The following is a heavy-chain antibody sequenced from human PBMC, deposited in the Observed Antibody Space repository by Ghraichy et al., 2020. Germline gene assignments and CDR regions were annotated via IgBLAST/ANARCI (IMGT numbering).Heavy chain of an antibody. CDR2: IYYSGST. V-gene: IGHV4-59*01. CDR1: GGSISSYY. J-gene: IGHJ5*02. D-gene: IGHD4-23*01. Sequence: SETLSLTCTVSGGSISSYYWSWIRQPPGKGLEWIGYIYYSGSTNYNPSLKSRVTISVDTSKNQFSLKLSSVTAADTAVYYCARGQGDYGGTKFDPWGQGTLVTVSS. CDR3: ARGQGDYGGTKFDP.